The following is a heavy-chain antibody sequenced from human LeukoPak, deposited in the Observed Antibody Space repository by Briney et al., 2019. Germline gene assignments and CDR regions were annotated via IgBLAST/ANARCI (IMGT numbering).Heavy chain of an antibody. CDR2: ISISSGSV. J-gene: IGHJ6*03. Sequence: GGSLRLSCAASGFTFGSHAMNWVRQAPGKGLEWVSYISISSGSVYYADSVKGRFTISRDNAKNSLYLQMNSLRAEDTAVYYCARYCSSTSCYTGDWGYYYYYMDVWGKGTTVTVSS. CDR1: GFTFGSHA. CDR3: ARYCSSTSCYTGDWGYYYYYMDV. V-gene: IGHV3-48*04. D-gene: IGHD2-2*02.